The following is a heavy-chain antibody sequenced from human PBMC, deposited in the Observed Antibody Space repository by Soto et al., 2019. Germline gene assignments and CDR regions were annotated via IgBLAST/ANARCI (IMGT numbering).Heavy chain of an antibody. Sequence: QVQLQQWGAGLLKPSETLSLTCAVYGGSFSGYYWSWIRQPPGKGLEWIGEINHSGSTNYNPSLKSRVTTSVDTSKNQFSLKLSSVTAADTAVYYCAHSGYAYGGGWFDPWGQGTLVTVSS. D-gene: IGHD5-12*01. V-gene: IGHV4-34*01. J-gene: IGHJ5*02. CDR2: INHSGST. CDR3: AHSGYAYGGGWFDP. CDR1: GGSFSGYY.